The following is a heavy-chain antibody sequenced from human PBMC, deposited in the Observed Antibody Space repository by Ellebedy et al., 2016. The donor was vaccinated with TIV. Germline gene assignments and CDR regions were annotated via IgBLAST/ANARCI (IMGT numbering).Heavy chain of an antibody. CDR2: ISSSRSYE. J-gene: IGHJ4*02. CDR3: ARDRPSYSSSCPDY. D-gene: IGHD6-13*01. Sequence: GESLKISCAASGFTFSSYSLNWVRQAPGKGLEWVSSISSSRSYEYYADSVKGRFTISRDNAKNSLYLQMNSLRAEDTAVYYCARDRPSYSSSCPDYWGQGTLVTVSS. V-gene: IGHV3-21*01. CDR1: GFTFSSYS.